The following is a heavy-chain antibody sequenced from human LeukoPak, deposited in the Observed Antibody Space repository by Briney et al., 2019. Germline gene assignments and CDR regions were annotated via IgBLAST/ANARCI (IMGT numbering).Heavy chain of an antibody. Sequence: QTLSLTCAISGDSVSSNSAAWNWTRQSPSRGLEWLGRAYFRSKWYFDYAESVKSRITMNPDTSKNQLSLQLISVTPEDTAVYYCARVXXXXXLGAWGQXTLVTVS. CDR2: AYFRSKWYF. J-gene: IGHJ5*02. V-gene: IGHV6-1*01. CDR3: ARVXXXXXLGA. CDR1: GDSVSSNSAA.